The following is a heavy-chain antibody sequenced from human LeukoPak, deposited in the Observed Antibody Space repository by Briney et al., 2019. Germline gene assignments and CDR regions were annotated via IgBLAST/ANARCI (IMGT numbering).Heavy chain of an antibody. CDR2: INPNSGGT. Sequence: ASVTVSCKASGYTFTGYYTHWVRQAPGQGLEWMGWINPNSGGTNYAQKFQGWVTMTRDTSVSTAYMELSRLRSDDTAVYYCARGDIVVVPAAMGCFDYWGQGTLVTVSS. CDR3: ARGDIVVVPAAMGCFDY. CDR1: GYTFTGYY. J-gene: IGHJ4*02. D-gene: IGHD2-2*01. V-gene: IGHV1-2*04.